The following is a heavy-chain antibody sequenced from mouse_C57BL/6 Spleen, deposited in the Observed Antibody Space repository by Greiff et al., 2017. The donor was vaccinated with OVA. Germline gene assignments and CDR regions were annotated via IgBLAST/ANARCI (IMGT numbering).Heavy chain of an antibody. J-gene: IGHJ1*03. CDR1: GYTFTSYW. V-gene: IGHV1-52*01. CDR3: ARLAYYGSSYWYCDV. D-gene: IGHD1-1*01. CDR2: IDPSDSET. Sequence: QVQLQQPGAELVRPGSSVKLSCKASGYTFTSYWMHWVKQRPIQGLEWIGNIDPSDSETHYNQKFKDKATLTVDKSSSTAYMQLSSLTSEDSAVYYCARLAYYGSSYWYCDVWGTGTTVTVSS.